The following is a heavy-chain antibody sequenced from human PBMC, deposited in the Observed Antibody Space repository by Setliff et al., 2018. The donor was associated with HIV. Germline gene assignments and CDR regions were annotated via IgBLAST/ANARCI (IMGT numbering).Heavy chain of an antibody. D-gene: IGHD6-6*01. CDR1: GGSISSGDYY. J-gene: IGHJ6*03. CDR3: ASEAWTSYRSSSGYYYYYMDV. V-gene: IGHV4-61*08. CDR2: INHSGST. Sequence: SETLSLTCTVSGGSISSGDYYWSWIRRPPGKGLEWIGEINHSGSTNYNPSLKSRITISVDTSKKQFSLKLNSVTAADTAVYYCASEAWTSYRSSSGYYYYYMDVWGKGTTVTVSS.